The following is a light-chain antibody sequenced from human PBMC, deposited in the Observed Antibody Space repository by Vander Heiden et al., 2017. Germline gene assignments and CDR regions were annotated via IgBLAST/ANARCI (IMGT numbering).Light chain of an antibody. CDR2: GAS. V-gene: IGKV3-20*01. Sequence: ETVLTQSPGTLSLSPGERATLSCRASQSLSSTYLAWYQQKPGQAPRLLIYGASTRATDIPNRFSGSGSGTDFTLTISRLEPEDIAVYYCQQYGSSPYTFGQGTKMAIK. J-gene: IGKJ2*01. CDR1: QSLSSTY. CDR3: QQYGSSPYT.